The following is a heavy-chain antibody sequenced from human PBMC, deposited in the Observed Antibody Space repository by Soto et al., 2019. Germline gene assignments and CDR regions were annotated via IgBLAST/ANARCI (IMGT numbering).Heavy chain of an antibody. CDR2: ISWNSGSI. J-gene: IGHJ5*02. V-gene: IGHV3-9*01. CDR3: AKDIFRIAAAPAWFDP. Sequence: EVQLVESGGGLVQPGRSLRLSCAASGFTFDDYAMHWVRQAPGKGLEWVSGISWNSGSIGYADSVKGRFTISRDNAKNSLYLQMNSLRAEDTALYYCAKDIFRIAAAPAWFDPCGQGTLVTVSS. CDR1: GFTFDDYA. D-gene: IGHD6-13*01.